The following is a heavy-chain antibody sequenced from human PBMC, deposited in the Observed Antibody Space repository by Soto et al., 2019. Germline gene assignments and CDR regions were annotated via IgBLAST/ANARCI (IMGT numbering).Heavy chain of an antibody. Sequence: LSLTCAVYGGSFSGYYWSWIRQPPGKGLEWIGEINHSGSTNYNPSLKSRVTISVDTSKNQFSLKLSSVTAADTAVYYCATGTTVTTNYWGQGTLVTVSS. CDR1: GGSFSGYY. D-gene: IGHD4-17*01. CDR3: ATGTTVTTNY. J-gene: IGHJ4*02. CDR2: INHSGST. V-gene: IGHV4-34*01.